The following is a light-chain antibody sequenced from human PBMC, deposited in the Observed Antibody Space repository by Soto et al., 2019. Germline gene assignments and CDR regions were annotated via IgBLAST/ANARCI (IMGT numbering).Light chain of an antibody. CDR3: QSYDTALNVYVV. Sequence: QPVLTQPPSVSGAPGQRVTISCTGSSFNIGAGYDVHWYQQLPGTAPKLLIYGDTNRPSGVPDRFSGSKSATSASLVITGLQAEDEADYYCQSYDTALNVYVVFGGGTKLTVL. CDR1: SFNIGAGYD. CDR2: GDT. J-gene: IGLJ2*01. V-gene: IGLV1-40*01.